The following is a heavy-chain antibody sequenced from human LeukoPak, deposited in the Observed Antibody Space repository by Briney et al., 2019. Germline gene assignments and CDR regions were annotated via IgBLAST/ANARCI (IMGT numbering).Heavy chain of an antibody. CDR1: GFTFSSYA. CDR3: AKDGGLTYYYDSSGYPTVHDAFDI. V-gene: IGHV3-23*01. J-gene: IGHJ3*02. D-gene: IGHD3-22*01. CDR2: ISGSGGST. Sequence: GGSLRLSCAASGFTFSSYAMSWVRQAPGKGLEWVSAISGSGGSTYYADSVKGRFTISRDNSKNTLYLQMNGLGAEDTAVYYCAKDGGLTYYYDSSGYPTVHDAFDIWGQGTMVTVSS.